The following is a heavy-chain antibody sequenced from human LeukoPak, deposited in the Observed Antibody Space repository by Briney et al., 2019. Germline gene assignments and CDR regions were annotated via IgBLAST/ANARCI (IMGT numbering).Heavy chain of an antibody. J-gene: IGHJ6*03. CDR3: ASLDSSRDYYYYMDV. D-gene: IGHD6-13*01. CDR1: GFTFSSYW. Sequence: PGGSLRLSCAASGFTFSSYWMSWVRQAPGKGLEWVASIKQDGSEKYYVDSVKGRFTISRDNAKNSLYLQMNSLRAEDTAVYYCASLDSSRDYYYYMDVWGKGPTVTVSS. CDR2: IKQDGSEK. V-gene: IGHV3-7*01.